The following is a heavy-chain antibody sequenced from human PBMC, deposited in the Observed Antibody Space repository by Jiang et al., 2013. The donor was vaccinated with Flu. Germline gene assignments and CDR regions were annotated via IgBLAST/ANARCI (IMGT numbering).Heavy chain of an antibody. Sequence: SSVKVSCKASGGTFSSYAISWVRQAPGQGLEWMGRIIPIFGTANYAQKFQGRVTITADESTSTAYMELSSLRSEDTAVYYCARSGGDILTGSPIDYWGQGTLVTVSS. V-gene: IGHV1-69*15. CDR1: GGTFSSYA. D-gene: IGHD3-9*01. CDR3: ARSGGDILTGSPIDY. J-gene: IGHJ4*02. CDR2: IIPIFGTA.